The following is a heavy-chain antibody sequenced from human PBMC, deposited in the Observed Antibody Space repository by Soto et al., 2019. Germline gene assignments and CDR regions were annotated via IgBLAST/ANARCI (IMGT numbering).Heavy chain of an antibody. CDR2: VHFRGST. CDR1: GGSISSNSYF. CDR3: ARRGPNNSYGYDHRLDP. V-gene: IGHV4-39*01. J-gene: IGHJ5*02. Sequence: PSETLSLTSSVSGGSISSNSYFWDWIRQSPGKGLEWIGSVHFRGSTYYNPSLKSRVTISVDTSKNQFSLKLTSVTAADRAVYYCARRGPNNSYGYDHRLDPWGQGTLVTVSS. D-gene: IGHD5-18*01.